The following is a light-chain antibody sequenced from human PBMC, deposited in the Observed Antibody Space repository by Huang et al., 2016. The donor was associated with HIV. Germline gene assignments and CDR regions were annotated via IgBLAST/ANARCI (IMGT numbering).Light chain of an antibody. V-gene: IGKV3-15*01. CDR2: GTS. CDR3: QQYNNWPPGS. Sequence: EIVMTQSPVTLSVSPGEIATLSCRASQSINTNLAWYQQTPGQAPRLLIYGTSTRATGITARFSGSGSETEFTLTISSLQSEDFAVYYCQQYNNWPPGSFGPGTKVDIK. CDR1: QSINTN. J-gene: IGKJ3*01.